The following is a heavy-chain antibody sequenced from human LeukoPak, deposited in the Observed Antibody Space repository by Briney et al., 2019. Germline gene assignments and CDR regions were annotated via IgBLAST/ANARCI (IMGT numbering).Heavy chain of an antibody. D-gene: IGHD3-10*01. CDR2: ISGSGGST. Sequence: GGSLRLSCAASGFTFSSYAMSWVRQAPGKGLEWVSAISGSGGSTYYADSVKGRFTISRDNSKNTLYLQMNSLRAEDTAVYYCGKASNYGSGSYYPRGVDYWGQGTLVTVSS. V-gene: IGHV3-23*01. J-gene: IGHJ4*02. CDR3: GKASNYGSGSYYPRGVDY. CDR1: GFTFSSYA.